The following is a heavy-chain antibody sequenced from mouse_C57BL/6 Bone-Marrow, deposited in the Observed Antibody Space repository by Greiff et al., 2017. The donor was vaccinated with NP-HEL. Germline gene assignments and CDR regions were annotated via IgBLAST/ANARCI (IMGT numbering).Heavy chain of an antibody. CDR1: GFTFSSYT. D-gene: IGHD3-1*01. V-gene: IGHV5-9*01. CDR2: ISGGGGNT. J-gene: IGHJ4*01. Sequence: EVQRVESGGGLVKPGGSLKLSCAASGFTFSSYTMSWVRQTPEKRLEWVATISGGGGNTYYPDSVKGRFTISRDNAKNTLYLQMSSLRSEDTALYYCARRSGYDAMDYWGQGTSGTVSS. CDR3: ARRSGYDAMDY.